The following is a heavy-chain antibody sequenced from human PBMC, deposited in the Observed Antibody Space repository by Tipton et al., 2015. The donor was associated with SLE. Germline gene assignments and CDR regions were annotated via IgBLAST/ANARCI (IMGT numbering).Heavy chain of an antibody. Sequence: TLSLTCTASGGSISSYYWNWIRQPAGKGLEWIGRIYSSGLTNYNPSLKSRVIMSVDTSKKQFSLKLTSVTAADTAVYYCATGGAAARPWYFDYWGQGTLVTVSS. CDR3: ATGGAAARPWYFDY. CDR2: IYSSGLT. V-gene: IGHV4-4*07. CDR1: GGSISSYY. D-gene: IGHD6-6*01. J-gene: IGHJ4*02.